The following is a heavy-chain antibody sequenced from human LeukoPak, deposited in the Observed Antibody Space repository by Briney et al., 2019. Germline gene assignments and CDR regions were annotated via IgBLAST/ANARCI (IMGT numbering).Heavy chain of an antibody. CDR2: IYYSGST. V-gene: IGHV4-59*08. D-gene: IGHD6-19*01. J-gene: IGHJ4*02. CDR1: GGSISSYY. CDR3: ASLSSLSGY. Sequence: SETLSLTCTVSGGSISSYYWSWIRQPPGKGLEWIGYIYYSGSTNYNPSLKSRVTISVDTSKNQFSLKLSSVTAADTAVYYCASLSSLSGYWGQGTLVTVSS.